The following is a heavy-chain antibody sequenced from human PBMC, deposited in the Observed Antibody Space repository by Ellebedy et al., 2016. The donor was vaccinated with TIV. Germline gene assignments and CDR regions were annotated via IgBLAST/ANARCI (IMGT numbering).Heavy chain of an antibody. D-gene: IGHD6-6*01. Sequence: PGGSLRLSCTASGFTFGDYAMNWLRQAPGKGLEWVGFIRIKAYGGTAEYAASVKGRFSISRDDSKSIAYLQMNSLKSEDTAVYYCSRDLIKAGRSDYFDYWGQGTLVTVSS. CDR1: GFTFGDYA. V-gene: IGHV3-49*03. CDR2: IRIKAYGGTA. CDR3: SRDLIKAGRSDYFDY. J-gene: IGHJ4*02.